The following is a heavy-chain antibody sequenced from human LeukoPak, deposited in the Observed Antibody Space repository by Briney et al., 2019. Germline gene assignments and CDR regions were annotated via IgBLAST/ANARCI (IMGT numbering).Heavy chain of an antibody. D-gene: IGHD3-22*01. Sequence: ASVKLSCKAAGYTFTGYYMHWVRQAPGQGLGWMGWINPNSGGTNYAQKFQGRVTMTRDTSISTTYMELSRLRSDDAAEYYCARVPYYYDSSGYYPFDYWGQGTLVTVSS. CDR2: INPNSGGT. J-gene: IGHJ4*02. CDR1: GYTFTGYY. CDR3: ARVPYYYDSSGYYPFDY. V-gene: IGHV1-2*02.